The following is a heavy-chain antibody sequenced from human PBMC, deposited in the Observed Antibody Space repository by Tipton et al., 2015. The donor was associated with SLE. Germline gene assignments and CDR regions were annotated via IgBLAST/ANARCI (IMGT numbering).Heavy chain of an antibody. CDR3: ANWGPIVYYYYYMDV. J-gene: IGHJ6*03. Sequence: TLSLTCTVSGGAISDYYWSWIRQAPGKGLEWIGSVYYSAYYSGSTNYNPSLKSRVTISVDTSKNQFSLKLSSVTAADTAVYYCANWGPIVYYYYYMDVWGKGTTVTVSS. D-gene: IGHD3-16*01. CDR1: GGAISDYY. CDR2: VYYSAYYSGST. V-gene: IGHV4-59*08.